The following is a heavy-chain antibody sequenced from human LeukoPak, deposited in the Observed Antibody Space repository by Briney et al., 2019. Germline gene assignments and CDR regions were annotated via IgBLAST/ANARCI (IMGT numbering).Heavy chain of an antibody. CDR3: ARSLLWFGGFDY. CDR2: INHSGST. D-gene: IGHD3-10*01. V-gene: IGHV4-34*01. J-gene: IGHJ4*02. Sequence: SETLSLTCSVSGDSISYFYWSWIRQPPGKGLEWIGEINHSGSTNYNPSLKSRVTISVDTSKNQFSLKLSSVTAADTAVYYCARSLLWFGGFDYWGQGTLVTVSS. CDR1: GDSISYFY.